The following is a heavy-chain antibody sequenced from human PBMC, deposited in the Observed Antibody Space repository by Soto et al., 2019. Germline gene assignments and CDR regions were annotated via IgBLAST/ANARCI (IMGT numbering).Heavy chain of an antibody. V-gene: IGHV4-31*03. J-gene: IGHJ2*01. CDR3: SSSPNWYFDL. CDR1: GGSISSGGYY. Sequence: QVQLQESGPGLVKPSQPLYLTCPVSGGSISSGGYYWSWIRQHPGKGLEWIGYISYSGSTYYNPSLKSRVTISVDTSKNQFSLKLSSVTAADTAVYYCSSSPNWYFDLWGRGTLVTVSS. CDR2: ISYSGST.